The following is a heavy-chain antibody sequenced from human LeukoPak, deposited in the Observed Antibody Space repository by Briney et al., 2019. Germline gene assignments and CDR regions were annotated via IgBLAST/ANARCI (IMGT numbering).Heavy chain of an antibody. CDR2: VYDDGRT. Sequence: GGSLRLSCAASGFTVSSSYMNWVRQAPGRGLEWVSLVYDDGRTYYADSVKGRFTVSRDNSRNTLYLQVNSLRTEDTGVYYCAKDGGAAAGYIDYWGQGTLVTVSS. V-gene: IGHV3-53*05. J-gene: IGHJ4*02. CDR3: AKDGGAAAGYIDY. CDR1: GFTVSSSY. D-gene: IGHD6-13*01.